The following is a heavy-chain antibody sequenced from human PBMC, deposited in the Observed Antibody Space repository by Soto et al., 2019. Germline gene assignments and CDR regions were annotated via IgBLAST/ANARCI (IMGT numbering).Heavy chain of an antibody. V-gene: IGHV3-74*01. CDR3: VRKSLVVAAATREDY. J-gene: IGHJ4*02. CDR2: INSDGIST. D-gene: IGHD2-15*01. CDR1: GFTFSSYW. Sequence: EVQLVESGGGLVQPGGSLRLSCAASGFTFSSYWMHWVRQAPGKGLVWVSRINSDGISTRDADPMKGRFTISRDNAKNTLYLQMNSLRAEDTAGYYCVRKSLVVAAATREDYWGQGTLVTVSS.